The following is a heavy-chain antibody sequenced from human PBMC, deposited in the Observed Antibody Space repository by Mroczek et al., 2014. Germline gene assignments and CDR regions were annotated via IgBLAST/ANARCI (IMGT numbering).Heavy chain of an antibody. CDR2: ISSSSSTI. V-gene: IGHV3-48*01. J-gene: IGHJ4*02. D-gene: IGHD2-2*01. Sequence: VQLVETGGGLVQPGGSLRLSCAASGFTFSSYSMNWVRQAPGKGLEWVSYISSSSSTIYYADSVKGRFTISRDNAKNSLYLQMNSLRAEDTAVYYCARDPGYCSSTSCYDQYYFDYWAREPWSPSPQ. CDR1: GFTFSSYS. CDR3: ARDPGYCSSTSCYDQYYFDY.